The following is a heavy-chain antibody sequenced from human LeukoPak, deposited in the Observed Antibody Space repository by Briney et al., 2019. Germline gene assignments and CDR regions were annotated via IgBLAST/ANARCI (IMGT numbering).Heavy chain of an antibody. CDR2: IKRDGSEK. J-gene: IGHJ4*02. CDR1: GYTFTDYW. CDR3: ARGRGSWYGVYFDY. V-gene: IGHV3-7*01. D-gene: IGHD6-13*01. Sequence: PGESPRLSCAASGYTFTDYWMSWVRQAPGKGLERVANIKRDGSEKYYVDSVKGRFTISRDNAKNSLYLQMNSLRTEDTAVYYCARGRGSWYGVYFDYWGQGTLVTVSS.